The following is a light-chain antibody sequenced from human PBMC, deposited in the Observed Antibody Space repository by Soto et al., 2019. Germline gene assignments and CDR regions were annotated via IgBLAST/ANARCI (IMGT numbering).Light chain of an antibody. J-gene: IGKJ2*01. V-gene: IGKV3-20*01. CDR3: QRYDISPFP. Sequence: EIVLTQSPGTLSLSPGERATLSCRASQSVSRTYLAWYQQKPGQAPRLLIYGASSRATGIPDRFSGSGSGTDFTLTISRLEPEDFEVYYCQRYDISPFPFGQGTKLEIK. CDR1: QSVSRTY. CDR2: GAS.